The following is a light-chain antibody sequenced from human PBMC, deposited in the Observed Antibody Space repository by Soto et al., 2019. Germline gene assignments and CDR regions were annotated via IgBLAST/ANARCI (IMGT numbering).Light chain of an antibody. Sequence: EIVMTQSPATLSVSPGERATLSCRASQSVSSNLAWYQKKPGQAPRLLIYAAFTRATGIPARFSVSGSGTEFTLTISSLQSEDFAVYYCQQYNNWPPYTFGQGTKLEIK. V-gene: IGKV3-15*01. J-gene: IGKJ2*01. CDR3: QQYNNWPPYT. CDR2: AAF. CDR1: QSVSSN.